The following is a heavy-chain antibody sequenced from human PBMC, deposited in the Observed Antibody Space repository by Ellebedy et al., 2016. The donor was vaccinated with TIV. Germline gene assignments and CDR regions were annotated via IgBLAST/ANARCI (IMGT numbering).Heavy chain of an antibody. V-gene: IGHV3-21*01. J-gene: IGHJ6*02. CDR3: ARVVITFGGPRIVGGMDV. D-gene: IGHD3-16*01. CDR1: GFTFSSYS. CDR2: ISSSSSYI. Sequence: GGSLRLSXAASGFTFSSYSMNWVRQAPGKGLEWVSSISSSSSYIYYADSVKGRFTISRDNAKNSLYLQMNSLRAEDTAVYYCARVVITFGGPRIVGGMDVWGQGTTVTVSS.